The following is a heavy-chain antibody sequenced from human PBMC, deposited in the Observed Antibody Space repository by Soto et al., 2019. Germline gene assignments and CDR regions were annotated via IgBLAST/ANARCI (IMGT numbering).Heavy chain of an antibody. CDR1: GFTFSSYA. J-gene: IGHJ6*03. CDR3: AKCLVAAPYYYYYYMDV. V-gene: IGHV3-23*01. Sequence: GGSLRLSCAASGFTFSSYAMSWVRQAPGKGLEWVSAISGSGGSTYYAVSVKGRFTISRDNSKNTLYLQMNSLRAEDTAVYYCAKCLVAAPYYYYYYMDVWGKGTTVTVSS. D-gene: IGHD2-15*01. CDR2: ISGSGGST.